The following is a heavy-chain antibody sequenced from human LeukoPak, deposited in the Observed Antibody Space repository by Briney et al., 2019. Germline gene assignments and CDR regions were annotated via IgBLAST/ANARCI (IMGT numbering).Heavy chain of an antibody. CDR2: IIPIFGTA. D-gene: IGHD3-9*01. V-gene: IGHV1-69*13. Sequence: SVKVSCKASGGTFSSYAISWVRQAPGQGLEWMGGIIPIFGTANYAQKFQGRVTITADESTSTAYMELSSLRSEDTAVYYCASSARGRYFDWLPFDYWGQGTLVTVSS. CDR3: ASSARGRYFDWLPFDY. J-gene: IGHJ4*02. CDR1: GGTFSSYA.